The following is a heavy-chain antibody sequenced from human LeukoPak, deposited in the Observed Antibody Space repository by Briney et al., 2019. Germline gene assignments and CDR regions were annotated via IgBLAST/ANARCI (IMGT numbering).Heavy chain of an antibody. CDR2: IYYSGST. CDR3: ARDVIWFGELPPHFDY. V-gene: IGHV4-30-4*01. J-gene: IGHJ4*02. CDR1: GGSISSGDYY. Sequence: PSETLSLTCTVSGGSISSGDYYWSWIRQPPGKGLEWIGYIYYSGSTYYNPSLKSRVTISVDTSKNQFSLKLSSVTAADTAVYYCARDVIWFGELPPHFDYWGQGTLVTVSS. D-gene: IGHD3-10*01.